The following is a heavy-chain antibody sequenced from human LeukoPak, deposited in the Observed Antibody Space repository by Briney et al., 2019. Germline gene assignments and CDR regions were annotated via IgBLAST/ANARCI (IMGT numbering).Heavy chain of an antibody. D-gene: IGHD3-10*01. CDR1: GFTFSSYW. Sequence: QPGGSLRLSCAASGFTFSSYWMSWVRQAPGKGLEWVANIKQDGSEKYYVYSVKGRFTISRDNAKNSLYLQMNSLRAEDTAVYYCARAKRDPYGSGSYYYDYWGQGTLVTVSS. J-gene: IGHJ4*02. V-gene: IGHV3-7*01. CDR2: IKQDGSEK. CDR3: ARAKRDPYGSGSYYYDY.